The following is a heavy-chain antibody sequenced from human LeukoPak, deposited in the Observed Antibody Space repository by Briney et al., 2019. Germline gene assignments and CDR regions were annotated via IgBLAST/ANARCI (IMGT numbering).Heavy chain of an antibody. D-gene: IGHD3-9*01. V-gene: IGHV3-66*01. CDR3: QRTAYDILTGLFGYFDY. CDR1: GFTVSSNY. J-gene: IGHJ4*02. Sequence: PGGSLRLSCAASGFTVSSNYMSWVRQAPGKGLELVSVIYSGGSTYYADSVKGRFTISRGNSKNTLYLQMNSLRAEDTAVYYWQRTAYDILTGLFGYFDYWGQGTLVTVSS. CDR2: IYSGGST.